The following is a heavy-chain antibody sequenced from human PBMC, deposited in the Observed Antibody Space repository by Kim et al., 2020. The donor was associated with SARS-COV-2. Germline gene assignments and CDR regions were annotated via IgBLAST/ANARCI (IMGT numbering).Heavy chain of an antibody. CDR3: ARDPEGFGELLFDP. V-gene: IGHV3-30-3*01. Sequence: GGSLRLSCAASGFTFSSYAMHWVRQAPGKGLEWVAVISYDGSNKYYADSVKGRFTISRDNSKNTLYLQMNSLRAEDTAVYYCARDPEGFGELLFDPWGQGTLVTVSS. CDR2: ISYDGSNK. D-gene: IGHD3-10*01. J-gene: IGHJ5*02. CDR1: GFTFSSYA.